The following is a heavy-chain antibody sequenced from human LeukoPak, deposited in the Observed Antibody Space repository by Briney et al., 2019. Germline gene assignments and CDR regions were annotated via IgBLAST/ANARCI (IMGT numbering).Heavy chain of an antibody. CDR3: ARGGWLDDY. J-gene: IGHJ4*02. CDR1: GYIFTNYW. CDR2: INSSNSYS. D-gene: IGHD6-19*01. V-gene: IGHV5-10-1*01. Sequence: GESLRFSCYGSGYIFTNYWISWVRQMPGKGLEWMGRINSSNSYSQYNPSFQGHVTFSVDKSIATVYLQWTTLRASDTAIYYCARGGWLDDYWGQGTLVTVSS.